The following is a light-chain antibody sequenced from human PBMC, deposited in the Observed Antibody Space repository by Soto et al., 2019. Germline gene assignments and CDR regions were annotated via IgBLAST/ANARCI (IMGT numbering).Light chain of an antibody. J-gene: IGKJ2*01. V-gene: IGKV1-39*01. CDR3: QQSYSTPYT. Sequence: DIQMTQSPSSLSAFVGDIVTITCRASQSISSYLNWYQQKPGKAPKLLIYAASSLQSGVPSRCSGSRSVTDFTLTISSLQPDDFATYYCQQSYSTPYTFGQGTKLEIK. CDR1: QSISSY. CDR2: AAS.